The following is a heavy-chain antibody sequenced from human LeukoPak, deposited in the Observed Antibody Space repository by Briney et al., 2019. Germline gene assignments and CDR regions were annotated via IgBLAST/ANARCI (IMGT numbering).Heavy chain of an antibody. CDR1: GFTFSSYA. V-gene: IGHV3-30-3*01. Sequence: GGSLRLSCAASGFTFSSYAMHWVRQAPGKGLEWVAVISYDGSNKYYADSVKGRFTISRDNSKNMLYLQMSSLRAGDRAVYYCARVYYDGSGGAFDIWGQGTMVTVS. CDR2: ISYDGSNK. J-gene: IGHJ3*02. CDR3: ARVYYDGSGGAFDI. D-gene: IGHD3-22*01.